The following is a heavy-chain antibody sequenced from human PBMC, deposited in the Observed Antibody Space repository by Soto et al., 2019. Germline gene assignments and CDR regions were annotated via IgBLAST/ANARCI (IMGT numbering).Heavy chain of an antibody. CDR2: TYYSGST. CDR1: GGSVSSGSYY. V-gene: IGHV4-61*01. D-gene: IGHD3-10*01. Sequence: SETLSLTCTVSGGSVSSGSYYWSWIRQPPGKGLEWIGYTYYSGSTNYNPSLKSRVTISVDTSKNQFSLKLSSVTAADTAVYYCARDRATMVRGVMTGYGMDVWGQGTTVTVSS. J-gene: IGHJ6*02. CDR3: ARDRATMVRGVMTGYGMDV.